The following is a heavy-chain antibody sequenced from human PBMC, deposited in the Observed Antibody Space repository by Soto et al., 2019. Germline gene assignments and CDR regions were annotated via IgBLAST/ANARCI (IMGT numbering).Heavy chain of an antibody. V-gene: IGHV4-59*01. D-gene: IGHD6-6*01. J-gene: IGHJ5*02. Sequence: SETLSLTCTASGGSISSYYWSWIRQPPGKGLEWIGYIYYSGSTNYNPSLKSRVTISVDTSKNQFSLKLSSVTAADTAVYFCARVSLYSSSSSVNWFDPWGQGTLVTVSS. CDR1: GGSISSYY. CDR2: IYYSGST. CDR3: ARVSLYSSSSSVNWFDP.